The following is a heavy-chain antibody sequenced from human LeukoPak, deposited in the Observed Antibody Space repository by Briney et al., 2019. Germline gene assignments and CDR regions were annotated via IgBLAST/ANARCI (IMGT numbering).Heavy chain of an antibody. D-gene: IGHD3-3*01. V-gene: IGHV4-4*09. J-gene: IGHJ4*02. CDR2: IYTSGST. Sequence: SETLSHTCTVSGGSISSYYWSWIRQPPGKGLEWIGYIYTSGSTNYNPSLKSRVTISVDTSKNQFSLKLSSVTAADTAVYYCARHVAIFGVVSGFDYWGQGTLVTVSS. CDR1: GGSISSYY. CDR3: ARHVAIFGVVSGFDY.